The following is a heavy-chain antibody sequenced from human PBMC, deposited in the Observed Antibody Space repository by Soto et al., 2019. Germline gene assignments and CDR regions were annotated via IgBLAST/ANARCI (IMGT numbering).Heavy chain of an antibody. J-gene: IGHJ4*02. CDR2: INHSGST. CDR3: ARGEGGYCSGGSCYSHFDY. Sequence: QVQLQQWGAGLLKPSETLSLTCAVYGGSFSGYYWSWIRQPPGKGLECIGEINHSGSTNYNPSLKSRVTISVDTSKNQFSLKLSSLTAADTAVYYCARGEGGYCSGGSCYSHFDYWGQGTLVTVSS. D-gene: IGHD2-15*01. V-gene: IGHV4-34*01. CDR1: GGSFSGYY.